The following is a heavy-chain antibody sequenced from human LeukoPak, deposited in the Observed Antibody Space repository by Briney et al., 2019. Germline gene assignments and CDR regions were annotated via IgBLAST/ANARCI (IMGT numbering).Heavy chain of an antibody. D-gene: IGHD6-19*01. V-gene: IGHV3-7*01. CDR3: ASLIAVAGTVDY. Sequence: PGGSLRLSCAASGFTFSSYWLSWVRQAPGKGLEWVANIKQVGSEKYYVDSVKGRFTISRDNAKNSLYLQMNSLRAEDTAVYYCASLIAVAGTVDYWGQGTLVTVSS. J-gene: IGHJ4*02. CDR1: GFTFSSYW. CDR2: IKQVGSEK.